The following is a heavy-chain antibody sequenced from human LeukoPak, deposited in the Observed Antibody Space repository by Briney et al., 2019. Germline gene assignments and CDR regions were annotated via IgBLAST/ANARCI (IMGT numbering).Heavy chain of an antibody. D-gene: IGHD4-23*01. CDR3: AKKSPYGGQTY. V-gene: IGHV3-23*01. J-gene: IGHJ4*02. CDR2: IRGSGSNT. Sequence: PGGSLRLSCAASGFTFSSSAMSWVRQAPGKGLEWVSAIRGSGSNTYYADSVKGRFTISRDNSKNTLYLQMNSLGGEDTAIYYCAKKSPYGGQTYWGQGALVTVSS. CDR1: GFTFSSSA.